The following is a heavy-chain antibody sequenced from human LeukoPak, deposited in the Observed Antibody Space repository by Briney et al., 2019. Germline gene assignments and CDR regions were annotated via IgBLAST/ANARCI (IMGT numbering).Heavy chain of an antibody. CDR1: GYTFTNYG. Sequence: ASVKVSCKASGYTFTNYGISWVRQAPGQGLEWMGWISAYNGNTNYAQKFQGRVTMTTDTSTATAYMELRSLRSDDTAVCYCARDPSGDLDFDYWGQGTLVTVSS. CDR3: ARDPSGDLDFDY. J-gene: IGHJ4*02. CDR2: ISAYNGNT. D-gene: IGHD7-27*01. V-gene: IGHV1-18*01.